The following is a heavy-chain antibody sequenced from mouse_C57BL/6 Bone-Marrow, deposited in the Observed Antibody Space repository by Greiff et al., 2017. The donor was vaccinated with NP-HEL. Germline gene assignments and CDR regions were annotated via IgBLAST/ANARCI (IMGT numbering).Heavy chain of an antibody. D-gene: IGHD1-1*01. CDR1: GYSFTDYN. CDR2: INPNYGTT. J-gene: IGHJ3*01. Sequence: EVQLVESGPELMKPGASVKISCKASGYSFTDYNMNWVKQRHGQSLEWIGVINPNYGTTNYNQKFKGKATLTVDPSSSTAYMQLNSLTSEDSAVYYSALLRSFAYWGQGTLVTVSA. CDR3: ALLRSFAY. V-gene: IGHV1-39*01.